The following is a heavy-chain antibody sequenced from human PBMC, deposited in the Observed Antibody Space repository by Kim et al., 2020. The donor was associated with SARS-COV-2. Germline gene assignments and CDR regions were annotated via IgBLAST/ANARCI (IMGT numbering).Heavy chain of an antibody. J-gene: IGHJ4*02. D-gene: IGHD3-10*01. CDR3: ARHYNSGSYPLDY. V-gene: IGHV4-59*08. Sequence: YNPPPKSRLTIPVDTSKNQFSLKLSSVTAADTAIYYCARHYNSGSYPLDYWGQGTLVTVSS.